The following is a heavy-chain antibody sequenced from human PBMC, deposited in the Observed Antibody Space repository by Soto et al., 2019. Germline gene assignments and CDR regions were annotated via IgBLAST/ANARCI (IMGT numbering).Heavy chain of an antibody. CDR2: INPNSGGT. V-gene: IGHV1-2*04. CDR1: GYTFTDYY. J-gene: IGHJ6*02. Sequence: GASVKVSCKASGYTFTDYYMHWVRQAPGQGLEWMGWINPNSGGTNYAQKFQGWVTMTRDTSISTAYMELSRLRSDDTAVYYCARELVVVPAAIGSYYYYGMDVWGQGTTVTVSS. CDR3: ARELVVVPAAIGSYYYYGMDV. D-gene: IGHD2-2*02.